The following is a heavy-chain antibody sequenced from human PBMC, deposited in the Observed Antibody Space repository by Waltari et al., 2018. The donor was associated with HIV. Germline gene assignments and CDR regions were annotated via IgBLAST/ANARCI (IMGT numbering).Heavy chain of an antibody. J-gene: IGHJ4*02. Sequence: EVQLVESGGGFVKPGGSLRLSCAASGFNFPNAWMSWVRQAPGKGLEWVGRSKSKSDGGTTDYAAPVKGRFTISRDDSKDTLYLQVNSLKTDGTAVYYCATAGSTGTTRGYWGQGTLVTVSS. V-gene: IGHV3-15*01. D-gene: IGHD1-1*01. CDR2: SKSKSDGGTT. CDR1: GFNFPNAW. CDR3: ATAGSTGTTRGY.